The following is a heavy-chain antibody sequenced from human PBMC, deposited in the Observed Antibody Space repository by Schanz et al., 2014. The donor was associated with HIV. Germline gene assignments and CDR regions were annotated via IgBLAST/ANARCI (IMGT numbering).Heavy chain of an antibody. CDR1: GFAFSNYA. Sequence: EVQLLESGGGLVQPGGSLRLSCPASGFAFSNYAMSWVRQAPGKGLEWVSSITESGGRTYYADSVNGRFTISRDNSKNTLYLQMNSLRPEDTAVYYCAKVAIHSSGWLPFDYWGQGTLVTVSS. CDR3: AKVAIHSSGWLPFDY. D-gene: IGHD6-19*01. J-gene: IGHJ4*02. CDR2: ITESGGRT. V-gene: IGHV3-23*01.